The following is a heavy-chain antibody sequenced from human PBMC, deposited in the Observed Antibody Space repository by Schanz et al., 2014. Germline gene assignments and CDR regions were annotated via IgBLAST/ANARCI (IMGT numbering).Heavy chain of an antibody. CDR2: IWSDGSGK. Sequence: QVQLLQFGGGVVQFGRSLRLSCVASGFIFSNYGMHWVRQAPGKGLEWVAVIWSDGSGKYYADSVKGRFTISRDSPKNTLYLQMNSLSADDTAVFYCAKGMGYCSGGTCYDYYYYGLDVWGQGTTVTVSS. CDR1: GFIFSNYG. CDR3: AKGMGYCSGGTCYDYYYYGLDV. D-gene: IGHD2-15*01. V-gene: IGHV3-33*06. J-gene: IGHJ6*02.